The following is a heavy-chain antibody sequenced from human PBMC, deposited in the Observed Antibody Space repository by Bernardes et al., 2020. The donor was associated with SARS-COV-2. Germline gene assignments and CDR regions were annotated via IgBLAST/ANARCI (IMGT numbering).Heavy chain of an antibody. Sequence: ASVKVSCKASGYMFTAHYIHWVRQAPGQGLEWMGMIDSTSGATTYAQKFQDRFTMTRDAPASTVYMELSSLKSEDTAFYYCARDLAGGSGSWGQGTLVTVSS. CDR2: IDSTSGAT. V-gene: IGHV1-46*03. D-gene: IGHD2-15*01. J-gene: IGHJ4*02. CDR1: GYMFTAHY. CDR3: ARDLAGGSGS.